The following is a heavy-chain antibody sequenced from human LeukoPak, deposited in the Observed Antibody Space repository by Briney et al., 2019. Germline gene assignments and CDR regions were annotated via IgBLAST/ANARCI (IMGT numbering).Heavy chain of an antibody. Sequence: HPGGSLRLSCSASGFTFSSYAMHWVRQAPGKGLEYVSAISSNGGSTYYADSVKGRFTISRDNSKNTLYLQMSGLRAEDTAVYYCVGPPVVPAASGSRSYGMDVWGKGTTVTVSS. CDR1: GFTFSSYA. J-gene: IGHJ6*04. D-gene: IGHD2-2*01. V-gene: IGHV3-64D*06. CDR3: VGPPVVPAASGSRSYGMDV. CDR2: ISSNGGST.